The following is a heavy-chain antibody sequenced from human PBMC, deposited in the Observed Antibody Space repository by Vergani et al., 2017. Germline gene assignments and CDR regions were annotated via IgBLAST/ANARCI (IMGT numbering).Heavy chain of an antibody. CDR1: GFTFSSYS. V-gene: IGHV3-48*04. D-gene: IGHD1-26*01. CDR3: ARRGSYGDYFDY. Sequence: EVQLVESGGGLVQPGGSLRLSCAASGFTFSSYSMSWVRQAPGKGLEWISYISSSSRTIYYADSVKGRFTISRDNAKNSLNLQMNSLRAEDTAVYYCARRGSYGDYFDYWGQGTLVTVSS. CDR2: ISSSSRTI. J-gene: IGHJ4*02.